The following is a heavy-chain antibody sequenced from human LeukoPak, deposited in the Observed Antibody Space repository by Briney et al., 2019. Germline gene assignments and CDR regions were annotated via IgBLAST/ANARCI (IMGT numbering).Heavy chain of an antibody. D-gene: IGHD3-3*01. J-gene: IGHJ4*02. V-gene: IGHV4-59*11. Sequence: SETLSLTCTVSGGSISSHYWSWIRQPPGKGLEWIGYIYYTGSTNYNPSLKSRVTMSVDTSKNQFSLKLTSVTAADTAVYYCARYDFNKFFDYWGQGTLVTVSS. CDR3: ARYDFNKFFDY. CDR2: IYYTGST. CDR1: GGSISSHY.